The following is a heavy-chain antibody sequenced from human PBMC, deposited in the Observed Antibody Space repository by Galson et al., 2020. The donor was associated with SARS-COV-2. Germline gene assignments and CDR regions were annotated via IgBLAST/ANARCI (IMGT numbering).Heavy chain of an antibody. Sequence: ASVKVSCMASGYTFTGYYMHWVRQAPGQGLEWMGWINPNSGGTNYAQKFQGRVTMTRDTSISTAYMELSRLRSDDTAVYYCARVGITGQKYYYGMDVWGQGTTVTVSS. V-gene: IGHV1-2*02. CDR2: INPNSGGT. CDR3: ARVGITGQKYYYGMDV. D-gene: IGHD1-20*01. CDR1: GYTFTGYY. J-gene: IGHJ6*02.